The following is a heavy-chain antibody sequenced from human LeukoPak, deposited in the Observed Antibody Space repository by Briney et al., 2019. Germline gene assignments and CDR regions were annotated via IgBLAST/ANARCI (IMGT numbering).Heavy chain of an antibody. CDR2: IYHSGST. J-gene: IGHJ4*02. Sequence: VKPSETLSLTCTVSGYSISSGYYWGWIRQPPGKGLEWIGSIYHSGSTYYNPSLKSRVTISVDTSKNQFSLKLSPVTAADTAVYYCAKLLLGGTAIFDYWGQGTLVTVSS. D-gene: IGHD1-1*01. CDR3: AKLLLGGTAIFDY. V-gene: IGHV4-38-2*02. CDR1: GYSISSGYY.